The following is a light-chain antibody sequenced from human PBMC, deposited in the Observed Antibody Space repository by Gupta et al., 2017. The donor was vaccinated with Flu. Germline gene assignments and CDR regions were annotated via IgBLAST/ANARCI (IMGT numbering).Light chain of an antibody. CDR3: QVWDSSSDHVV. V-gene: IGLV3-21*02. CDR2: ADS. J-gene: IGLJ2*01. Sequence: GRNNIGSKSVHWYQQKPGQAPVLVVYADSDRPSGIPERFSGSNSGNTATLTISKVEAGDEADYYCQVWDSSSDHVVFGGGTKLTVL. CDR1: NIGSKS.